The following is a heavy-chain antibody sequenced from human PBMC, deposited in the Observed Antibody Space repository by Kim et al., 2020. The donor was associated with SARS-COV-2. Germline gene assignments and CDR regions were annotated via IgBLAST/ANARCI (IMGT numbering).Heavy chain of an antibody. CDR3: ARAGVMVIATDFDC. D-gene: IGHD2-21*01. CDR2: IKRDGSET. V-gene: IGHV3-7*01. J-gene: IGHJ4*02. CDR1: GFIFSSYW. Sequence: GGSLRLSCAASGFIFSSYWMSWVRQTPGKGLEWVANIKRDGSETYYVDSVKGRFTVSRDNAKNSLYLQMNSLRAEDTAVYYCARAGVMVIATDFDCWGQGALVTVSS.